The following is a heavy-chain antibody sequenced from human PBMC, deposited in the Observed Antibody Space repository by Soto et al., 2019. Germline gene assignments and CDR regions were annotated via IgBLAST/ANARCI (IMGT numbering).Heavy chain of an antibody. D-gene: IGHD4-17*01. CDR3: ARADYGDYSVIYYGMDV. J-gene: IGHJ6*02. CDR2: IWYDGSNK. Sequence: QVQLVESGGGVVQPGRSLRLSCAASGFTFSSYGMHWVRQAPGKGLEWVAVIWYDGSNKYYADSVKGRFTISRDNSKNPLYLQMTSLRAEDTAVYYCARADYGDYSVIYYGMDVWGQGTTVTVSS. V-gene: IGHV3-33*01. CDR1: GFTFSSYG.